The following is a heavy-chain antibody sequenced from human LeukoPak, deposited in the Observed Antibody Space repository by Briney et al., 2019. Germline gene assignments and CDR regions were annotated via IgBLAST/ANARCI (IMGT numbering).Heavy chain of an antibody. V-gene: IGHV1-46*04. CDR1: GYNFRSHY. D-gene: IGHD2-21*01. J-gene: IGHJ4*02. CDR3: ARALSYSPDFDY. CDR2: INPVDGTT. Sequence: GASVKVSCSASGYNFRSHYIHWVRQAPGQGLEWMGIINPVDGTTNYAQQLRGRVTVTRDTSTSTVFMKLSSLRSEDTAVYYCARALSYSPDFDYWGQGALVTVSS.